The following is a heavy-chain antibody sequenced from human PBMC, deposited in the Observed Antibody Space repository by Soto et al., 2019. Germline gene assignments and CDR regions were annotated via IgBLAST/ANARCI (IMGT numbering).Heavy chain of an antibody. CDR3: ATRHDSSCYPGHYGMDV. V-gene: IGHV1-69*12. CDR2: IIPIFGTA. CDR1: GGTFSSYA. Sequence: QVQLVQSGAEVKKPGSSVKVSCKASGGTFSSYAISWVRQAPGQGLEWMGGIIPIFGTANYAQKFQGRVTIPAAESTSPAYMERGSLRSEDTAVYYCATRHDSSCYPGHYGMDVWGQGTTVTVSS. D-gene: IGHD3-22*01. J-gene: IGHJ6*02.